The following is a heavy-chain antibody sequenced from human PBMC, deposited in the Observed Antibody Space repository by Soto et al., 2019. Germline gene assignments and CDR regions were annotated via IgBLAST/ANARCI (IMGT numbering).Heavy chain of an antibody. V-gene: IGHV4-61*01. Sequence: SETLSLTCTVSGGSVSSGSYYWSWIRQPPGKGLEWIGYIYYSGGTNYNPSLKSRVTISVDTSKNQFSLKLSSVTAADTAVYYCARGFLGRITIFGVAPGWFDPWGQGTLVTVSS. J-gene: IGHJ5*02. CDR1: GGSVSSGSYY. CDR3: ARGFLGRITIFGVAPGWFDP. CDR2: IYYSGGT. D-gene: IGHD3-3*01.